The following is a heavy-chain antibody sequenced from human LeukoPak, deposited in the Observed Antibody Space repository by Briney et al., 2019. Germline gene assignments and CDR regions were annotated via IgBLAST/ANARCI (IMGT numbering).Heavy chain of an antibody. CDR2: IYYSGST. D-gene: IGHD1-7*01. CDR1: GGSISSGGYS. J-gene: IGHJ4*02. CDR3: AREDITGTASYFDY. Sequence: SETLSLTCAVSGGSISSGGYSWSWIRQPPGKGLEWIGYIYYSGSTYYNPSLKSRVTISVDRSKNQFSLKLSSVTAADTAVYYCAREDITGTASYFDYWGQGTLVTVSS. V-gene: IGHV4-30-2*01.